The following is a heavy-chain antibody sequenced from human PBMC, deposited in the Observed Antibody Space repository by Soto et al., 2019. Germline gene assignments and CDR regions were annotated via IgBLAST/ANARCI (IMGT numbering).Heavy chain of an antibody. J-gene: IGHJ5*02. CDR2: INAGNGNT. CDR3: ARSRSSSWWFDP. CDR1: GHAFSSYA. Sequence: ALVQVSCEASGHAFSSYAMHWVRQAPGQRLEWMGWINAGNGNTKYSQKFQGRVTITRDTSASTAYMELSSLRSEDTAVYYCARSRSSSWWFDPWGQGTLVTVSS. V-gene: IGHV1-3*01. D-gene: IGHD6-6*01.